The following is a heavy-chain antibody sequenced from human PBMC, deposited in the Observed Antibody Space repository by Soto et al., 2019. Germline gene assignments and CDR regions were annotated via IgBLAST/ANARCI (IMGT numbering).Heavy chain of an antibody. CDR1: GFTFNDYY. CDR2: ISNTGTTI. V-gene: IGHV3-11*01. D-gene: IGHD2-2*01. Sequence: QVQLVESGGGLVKPGGSLRLSCTASGFTFNDYYMNWFRQAPGKGLEWISYISNTGTTIYYADSVKGRFTISRDTSKNLLFLQMNSLRGEDSALYYCARDHCSSSSCYPRWYFDLWGRGTLVTVSS. J-gene: IGHJ2*01. CDR3: ARDHCSSSSCYPRWYFDL.